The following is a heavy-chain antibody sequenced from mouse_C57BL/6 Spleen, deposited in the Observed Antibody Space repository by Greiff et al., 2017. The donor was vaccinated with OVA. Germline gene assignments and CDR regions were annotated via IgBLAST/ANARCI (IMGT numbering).Heavy chain of an antibody. Sequence: EVKLQESGPELVKPGDSVKISCKASGYSFTGYFMNWVMQSHGKSLEWIGRINPYNGDTFYNQKFKGKATLTVDKSSSPAHMELRSLTCVDYAVYECARDGNYGGSMDYWGQGTLVTVSS. D-gene: IGHD2-1*01. CDR3: ARDGNYGGSMDY. V-gene: IGHV1-20*01. CDR2: INPYNGDT. J-gene: IGHJ4*01. CDR1: GYSFTGYF.